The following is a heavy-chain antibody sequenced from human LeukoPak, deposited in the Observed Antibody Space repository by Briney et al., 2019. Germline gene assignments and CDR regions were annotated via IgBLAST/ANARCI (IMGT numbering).Heavy chain of an antibody. CDR1: GYTFTGYY. Sequence: ASVKVSCKASGYTFTGYYMHWVRQAPGQGLEWMGWINPNSGGTNYAQKFQGRVTMTRDTSISTAYMELSRLRSDDTAVYYCARVTCGGDCRAHYYYYYYMDVWGKGTTVTISS. CDR2: INPNSGGT. J-gene: IGHJ6*03. V-gene: IGHV1-2*02. D-gene: IGHD2-21*02. CDR3: ARVTCGGDCRAHYYYYYYMDV.